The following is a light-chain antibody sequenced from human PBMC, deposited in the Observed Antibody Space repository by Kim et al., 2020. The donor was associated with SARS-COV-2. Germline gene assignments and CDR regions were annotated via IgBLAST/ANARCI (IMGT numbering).Light chain of an antibody. Sequence: ASVGDIGTTTCRASQSISSCLASYQQKPGKAPTLLIYDASSLETGVPARFSGSGSWTEFALTISSLQPDDFATDYCQQYNSYPWTFGQVTKVDIK. CDR3: QQYNSYPWT. V-gene: IGKV1-5*01. J-gene: IGKJ1*01. CDR2: DAS. CDR1: QSISSC.